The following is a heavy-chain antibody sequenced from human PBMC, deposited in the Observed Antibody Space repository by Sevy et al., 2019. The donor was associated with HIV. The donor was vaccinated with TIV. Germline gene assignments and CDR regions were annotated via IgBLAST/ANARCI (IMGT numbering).Heavy chain of an antibody. J-gene: IGHJ4*02. Sequence: ASVKVSCKVSGYTLAKFSIHWVRQAPGKGLEWMTSFDPEDGDPEDGKTIYAQKFLGRVTMTEDTSTDTAYMELSSLRSDDTAVYYCATTKDYNDSTGYPFDYWGQGTLVTVS. V-gene: IGHV1-24*01. CDR3: ATTKDYNDSTGYPFDY. CDR1: GYTLAKFS. D-gene: IGHD3-22*01. CDR2: FDPEDGDPEDGKT.